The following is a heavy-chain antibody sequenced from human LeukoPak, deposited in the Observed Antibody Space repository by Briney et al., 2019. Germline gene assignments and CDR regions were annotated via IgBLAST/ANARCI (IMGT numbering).Heavy chain of an antibody. CDR3: ARDKYYDRYFDS. J-gene: IGHJ4*02. V-gene: IGHV3-7*01. Sequence: GGSLRLSCVASGFTFNSNWMSWVRQAPGKGLEWVANIKQDGSEKYYVDSVKGRSTISRDNAKNSLSLQMNSLRAEDTAVYYCARDKYYDRYFDSWGQGILVTISS. CDR1: GFTFNSNW. D-gene: IGHD3-22*01. CDR2: IKQDGSEK.